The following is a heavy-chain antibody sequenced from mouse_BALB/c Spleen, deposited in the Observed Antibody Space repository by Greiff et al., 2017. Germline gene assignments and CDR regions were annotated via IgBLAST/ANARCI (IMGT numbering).Heavy chain of an antibody. CDR3: ARSGNYGSSYGWYFDV. V-gene: IGHV1-14*01. CDR1: GYTFTSYV. J-gene: IGHJ1*01. CDR2: INPYNDGT. Sequence: VQLKQSGPELVKPGASVKMSCKASGYTFTSYVMHWVKQKPGQGLEWIGYINPYNDGTKYNEKFKGKATLTSDKSSSTAYMELSSLTSEDSAVYYCARSGNYGSSYGWYFDVWGAGTTVTVSS. D-gene: IGHD1-1*01.